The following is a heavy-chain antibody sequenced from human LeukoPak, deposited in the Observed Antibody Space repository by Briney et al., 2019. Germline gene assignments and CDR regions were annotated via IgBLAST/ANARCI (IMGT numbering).Heavy chain of an antibody. D-gene: IGHD3-16*02. CDR3: ARRSDYVRGSYRRPNNWFDP. Sequence: SETLSLTCAVYGGSFSGYYWSWIRQPPGKGLEWIGEINHSGSTNYNPSLKSRVTISVDTSKNQFSLKLSSVTAADTAVYYCARRSDYVRGSYRRPNNWFDPWGQGTLVTVSS. V-gene: IGHV4-34*01. CDR1: GGSFSGYY. J-gene: IGHJ5*02. CDR2: INHSGST.